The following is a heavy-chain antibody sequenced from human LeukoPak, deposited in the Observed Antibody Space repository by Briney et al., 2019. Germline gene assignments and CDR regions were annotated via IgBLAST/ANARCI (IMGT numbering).Heavy chain of an antibody. V-gene: IGHV4-59*01. D-gene: IGHD3-22*01. CDR1: GGSISTYY. Sequence: SETLSLTCTVSGGSISTYYWSWIRQPPGMGLEWIGYICYSGSTNYNPSLKSRVTISLDTSKNQFSLKLNSVTAADTAMYYCARSFSPNYYDLLDYWGQGTLVTVSS. CDR2: ICYSGST. CDR3: ARSFSPNYYDLLDY. J-gene: IGHJ4*02.